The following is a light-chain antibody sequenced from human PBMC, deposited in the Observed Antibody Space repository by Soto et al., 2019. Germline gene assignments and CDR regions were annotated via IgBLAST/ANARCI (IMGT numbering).Light chain of an antibody. Sequence: EIGMTQSPVALSVSPGERATLSCRASQSVSSNLAWYQQKPGHAPRLLIYDASNRATGIPARFSGSGSGTDFTLTISSLEPEDFAVYYCQQRYNWLITFGQGTRLEIK. CDR1: QSVSSN. V-gene: IGKV3-11*01. CDR2: DAS. CDR3: QQRYNWLIT. J-gene: IGKJ5*01.